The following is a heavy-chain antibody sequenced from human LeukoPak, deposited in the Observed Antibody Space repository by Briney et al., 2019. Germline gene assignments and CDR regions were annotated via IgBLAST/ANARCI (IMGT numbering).Heavy chain of an antibody. J-gene: IGHJ4*02. CDR3: AKDLGFDPAAGPFDY. Sequence: GGSLRLSCAAFGFTFDDYAMHWVRQAPGKGLEWVSGISWNSGSIGYADSVKGRFTISRDNAKNSLYLQMNSLRAEDTALYYCAKDLGFDPAAGPFDYWGQGTLVTVSS. CDR1: GFTFDDYA. CDR2: ISWNSGSI. V-gene: IGHV3-9*01. D-gene: IGHD6-13*01.